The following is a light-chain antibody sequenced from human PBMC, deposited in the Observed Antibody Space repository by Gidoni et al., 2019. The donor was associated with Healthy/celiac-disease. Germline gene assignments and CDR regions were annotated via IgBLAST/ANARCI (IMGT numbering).Light chain of an antibody. V-gene: IGKV3-15*01. CDR3: QQYNNWPMYT. CDR2: GAS. Sequence: EIVMTQSPATLSVSPGERATLSCRASQSVSSNLAWYQQKPGQAPRLLFYGASTRATGIPARFSGSGSGTEFTLTISSLQSEDFAVYYCQQYNNWPMYTFGQXTKLEIK. J-gene: IGKJ2*01. CDR1: QSVSSN.